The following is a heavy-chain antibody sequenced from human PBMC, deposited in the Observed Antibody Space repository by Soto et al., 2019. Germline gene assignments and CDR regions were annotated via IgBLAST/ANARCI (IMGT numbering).Heavy chain of an antibody. CDR1: GGTFSSYD. V-gene: IGHV1-69*13. J-gene: IGHJ4*02. D-gene: IGHD1-26*01. Sequence: SVKVSCKASGGTFSSYDLSWVRQAPGQGLEWMGGIIPLFRTAKYAQKFQGRVTITADESTSTTYMEVNSLRSDDTAVYYCATEPSGSFSLDYWGQGTVVTVSS. CDR2: IIPLFRTA. CDR3: ATEPSGSFSLDY.